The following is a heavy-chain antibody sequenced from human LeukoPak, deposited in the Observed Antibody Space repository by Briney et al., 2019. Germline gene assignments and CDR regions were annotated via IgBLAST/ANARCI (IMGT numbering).Heavy chain of an antibody. D-gene: IGHD4-17*01. CDR1: GFTFSSYA. Sequence: GGSLRLSCAASGFTFSSYAMSWVRQAPGKGLEWVSAISGSGGSTYYADSVKGRFTISKDNAKNSLYLQMNSLRDEDTAVYYCARGYGDYVWGQGTLVTVSS. J-gene: IGHJ4*02. CDR2: ISGSGGST. V-gene: IGHV3-23*01. CDR3: ARGYGDYV.